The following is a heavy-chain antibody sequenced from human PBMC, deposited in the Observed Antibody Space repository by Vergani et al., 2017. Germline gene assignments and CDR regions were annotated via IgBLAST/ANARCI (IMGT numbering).Heavy chain of an antibody. D-gene: IGHD5-24*01. J-gene: IGHJ3*02. V-gene: IGHV3-11*01. CDR2: ISNSGNTI. CDR3: ARDHRDYNNYPGTFDI. CDR1: GFSFSDHN. Sequence: QVQLVESGGGLVKPGGSLRLSCAASGFSFSDHNMTWIRQAPGKGLEWVSYISNSGNTIEYADSEKGRFSISRDNAKSSLFLQMDSLRAEDTAVYYCARDHRDYNNYPGTFDIWGQGSMVTVSS.